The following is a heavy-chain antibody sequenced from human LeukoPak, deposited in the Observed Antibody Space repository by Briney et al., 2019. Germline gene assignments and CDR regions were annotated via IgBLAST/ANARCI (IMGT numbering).Heavy chain of an antibody. V-gene: IGHV1-46*01. D-gene: IGHD1-26*01. CDR3: ARALYSGSLYHWFDP. Sequence: ASVKVSCKASGYTFTSYYMHWVRQAPGQGLEWMGIINPSGGSTSYAQKFQGRVTMTRDTSTSTVYMELSSLRSEDTAVYYCARALYSGSLYHWFDPWGQGTLVTVSS. CDR1: GYTFTSYY. J-gene: IGHJ5*02. CDR2: INPSGGST.